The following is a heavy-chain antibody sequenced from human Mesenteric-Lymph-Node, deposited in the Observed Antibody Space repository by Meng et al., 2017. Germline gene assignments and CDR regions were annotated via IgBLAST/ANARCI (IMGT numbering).Heavy chain of an antibody. CDR1: GFIFSTYA. CDR3: ARYFWLEY. D-gene: IGHD3-3*01. CDR2: ISHDGSKE. Sequence: GESLKISCAASGFIFSTYALHWVRQTPGKGLEWVAVISHDGSKEYYADSVKGRFTVSRDNSKNTLYLQMNSLRAEDTAVYCCARYFWLEYWGQGTLVTVSS. J-gene: IGHJ4*02. V-gene: IGHV3-30*07.